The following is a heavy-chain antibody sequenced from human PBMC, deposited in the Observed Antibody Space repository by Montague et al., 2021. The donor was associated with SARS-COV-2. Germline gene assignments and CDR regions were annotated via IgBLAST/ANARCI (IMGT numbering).Heavy chain of an antibody. CDR3: AKDGDFYSNFKSAGLDV. CDR2: IYAGESST. D-gene: IGHD4-11*01. CDR1: GFTFGKYA. J-gene: IGHJ6*02. V-gene: IGHV3-23*03. Sequence: SLRLSCAASGFTFGKYAMSWVRQVPGKGLEWVSVIYAGESSTSYSDSVEGLFTISRDNSKNLVFLQMNSLRAEDTAVYYCAKDGDFYSNFKSAGLDVWGQGTTVTVSS.